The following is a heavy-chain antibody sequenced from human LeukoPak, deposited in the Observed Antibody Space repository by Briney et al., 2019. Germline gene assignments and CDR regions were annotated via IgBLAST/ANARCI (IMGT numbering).Heavy chain of an antibody. J-gene: IGHJ4*02. V-gene: IGHV1-8*01. CDR1: GYTFTSYD. Sequence: ASVKVSCKASGYTFTSYDINWVRQATGQGLEWMGWMNPNSGNTGYAQKFQGRVTMTRNTSISTAYMELSSLRSEVTAVYYWIPMVTPPTYDYWGQGTLVTVSS. CDR2: MNPNSGNT. CDR3: IPMVTPPTYDY. D-gene: IGHD5-18*01.